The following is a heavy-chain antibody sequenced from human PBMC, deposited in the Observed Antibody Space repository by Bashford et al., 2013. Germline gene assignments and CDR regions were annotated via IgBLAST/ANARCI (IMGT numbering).Heavy chain of an antibody. CDR3: AREKMYLDY. Sequence: SETLSLTCTVSGGSISSSNYYWGWIRQPPREGTGVDWEYLLHGSTYYNPSLKSRVTISVDTSKNQFSLKLSSVTAADTAVYYCAREKMYLDYWGQGTLVTVSS. V-gene: IGHV4-39*07. J-gene: IGHJ4*02. CDR1: GGSISSSNYY. CDR2: LLHGST.